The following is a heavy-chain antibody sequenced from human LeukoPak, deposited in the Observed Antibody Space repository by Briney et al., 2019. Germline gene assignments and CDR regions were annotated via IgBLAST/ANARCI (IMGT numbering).Heavy chain of an antibody. CDR1: GGSISSSKYY. D-gene: IGHD3-3*01. CDR2: IYYSGNT. Sequence: SETLSLTCTVSGGSISSSKYYWGWIRHPPGKGLEWIGSIYYSGNTYYNPSLQRRVTISVDTSKNHFSLNLNSVTGADTAMYYCARHAYYDFVTGLFDPWGQGTLVTVSS. CDR3: ARHAYYDFVTGLFDP. J-gene: IGHJ5*02. V-gene: IGHV4-39*01.